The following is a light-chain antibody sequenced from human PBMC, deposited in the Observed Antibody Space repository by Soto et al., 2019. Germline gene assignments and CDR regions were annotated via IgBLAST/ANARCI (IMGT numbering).Light chain of an antibody. V-gene: IGLV2-14*01. CDR3: SSFTTSSTFV. Sequence: QSALAQPASVSESPGQSITISCTGTSSDVGRYNYVSWFQQHPGKAPKLLIYDVSNWPSGVSDRFSGSKSGNTASLTISGLQAEDEADYYCSSFTTSSTFVFGTGTKVTVL. J-gene: IGLJ1*01. CDR1: SSDVGRYNY. CDR2: DVS.